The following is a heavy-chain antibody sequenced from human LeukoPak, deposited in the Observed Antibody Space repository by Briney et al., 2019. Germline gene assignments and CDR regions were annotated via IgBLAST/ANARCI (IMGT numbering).Heavy chain of an antibody. CDR2: INSDGSTT. D-gene: IGHD2-8*01. J-gene: IGHJ4*02. CDR3: SRGLMGSADF. CDR1: GFXFSSSW. V-gene: IGHV3-74*01. Sequence: PGGSLRLSCAASGFXFSSSWIHWVRQAPGKGLVWVSRINSDGSTTNYADAVKGRFTISRDNAKNTLYLQMNSLRVEDTAVYYCSRGLMGSADFWGQGTLVTVSS.